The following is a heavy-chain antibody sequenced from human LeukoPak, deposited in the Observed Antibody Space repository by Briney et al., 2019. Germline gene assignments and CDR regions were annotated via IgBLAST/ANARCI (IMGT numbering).Heavy chain of an antibody. D-gene: IGHD1-26*01. CDR2: IYHSGST. Sequence: SETLSLTCTVSGGSISSNYWGWIRQPPGKGLEWIGSIYHSGSTYYNPSLKSRVTISVDTSKNQFSLKLSSVTAADTAVYYCARDYSGSYYGWFDPWGQGTLVTVSS. J-gene: IGHJ5*02. CDR1: GGSISSNY. CDR3: ARDYSGSYYGWFDP. V-gene: IGHV4-38-2*02.